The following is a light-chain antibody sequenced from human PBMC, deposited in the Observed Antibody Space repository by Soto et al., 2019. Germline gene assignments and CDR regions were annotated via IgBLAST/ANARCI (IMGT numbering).Light chain of an antibody. CDR2: EDS. CDR1: SSDVGGYKL. V-gene: IGLV2-23*01. Sequence: QSALTQPDSVSGSPGQSITITCTGTSSDVGGYKLVSWYQQHPGKAPKLMIYEDSKRPSGLFNRFSGSKSGNTASLTISGLQAEDEADYYCSSYAGSSTWVFGGGTKLTVL. J-gene: IGLJ3*02. CDR3: SSYAGSSTWV.